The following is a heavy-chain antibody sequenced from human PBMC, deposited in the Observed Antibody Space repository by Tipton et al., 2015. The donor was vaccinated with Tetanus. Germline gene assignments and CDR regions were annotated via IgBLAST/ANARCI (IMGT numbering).Heavy chain of an antibody. V-gene: IGHV1-2*02. Sequence: QSGPEVKEPGASVKVSCKAFGYTFTNYGIHWVRQAPGQGLEWLGWINPDSGGTKYTKNFQGRVTMTRDTPTTTVYLELTSLKSDDTAVYYCARDSYVTGTTSHFDFWGQGSLVNVSS. CDR1: GYTFTNYG. CDR2: INPDSGGT. D-gene: IGHD1-7*01. CDR3: ARDSYVTGTTSHFDF. J-gene: IGHJ4*02.